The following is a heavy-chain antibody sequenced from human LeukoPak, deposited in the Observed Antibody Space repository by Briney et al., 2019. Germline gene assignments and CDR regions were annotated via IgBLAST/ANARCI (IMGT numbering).Heavy chain of an antibody. D-gene: IGHD3-10*01. CDR3: ARGRSPGGYFDY. Sequence: SETLSLTCAVYGGSFSGYYWSWIRQPPGKGLEWIGEINHSGSTNYNPSLKSRVTISVDTSKNQFSLKLSSVTAADTAVYYCARGRSPGGYFDYWGQGTLATVSS. CDR2: INHSGST. V-gene: IGHV4-34*01. CDR1: GGSFSGYY. J-gene: IGHJ4*02.